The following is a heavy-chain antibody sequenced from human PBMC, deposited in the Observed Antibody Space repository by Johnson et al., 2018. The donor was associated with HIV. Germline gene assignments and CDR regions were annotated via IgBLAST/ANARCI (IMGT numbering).Heavy chain of an antibody. V-gene: IGHV3-NL1*01. CDR1: GFTFSSYA. CDR2: IYSGGST. D-gene: IGHD3-10*01. J-gene: IGHJ3*02. CDR3: ARGPVMVRGVTDAFDI. Sequence: QVQLVESGGGVVQPGRSLRLSCAASGFTFSSYAMHWVRQAPGKGLEWVAVIYSGGSTYYADSVKGRFTISRDKAKNTVHLQMNSLSAEDTAVYYCARGPVMVRGVTDAFDIWGQGTMVTVSS.